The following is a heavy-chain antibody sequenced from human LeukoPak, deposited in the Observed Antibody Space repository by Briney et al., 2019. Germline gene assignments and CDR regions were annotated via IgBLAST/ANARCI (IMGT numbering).Heavy chain of an antibody. J-gene: IGHJ4*02. CDR2: LSGSGGST. Sequence: GGSLRLSCAASGFTFSSYAMNWVRQAPGKGLEWVSALSGSGGSTYYADSVKGRLTISRDNSKNTLYLQMNSLRAEDTAVYYCAISYDGSLSGGFDYWGQGTLVTVSS. D-gene: IGHD3-22*01. CDR3: AISYDGSLSGGFDY. CDR1: GFTFSSYA. V-gene: IGHV3-23*01.